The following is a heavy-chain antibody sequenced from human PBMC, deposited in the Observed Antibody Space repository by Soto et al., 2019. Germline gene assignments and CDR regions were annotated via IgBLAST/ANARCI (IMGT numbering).Heavy chain of an antibody. CDR3: AKDLWVDIGLADPFDY. CDR1: GFTFSSYA. J-gene: IGHJ4*02. V-gene: IGHV3-23*01. D-gene: IGHD3-10*01. CDR2: ISGSGGST. Sequence: EVQLLESGGGLVQPGGSLRLSCAASGFTFSSYAMSWVRQAPGKGLEWVSAISGSGGSTYYADSVKGRFTISRDNSKNTLYLQMNSLIAEDTAVYYCAKDLWVDIGLADPFDYWGQGTLVTVFS.